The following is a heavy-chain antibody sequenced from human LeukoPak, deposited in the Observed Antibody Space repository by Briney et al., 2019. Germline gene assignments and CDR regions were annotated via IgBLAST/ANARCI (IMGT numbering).Heavy chain of an antibody. V-gene: IGHV3-30*02. Sequence: QPGGSLRLSCAASGFIFNSFGMYWVRQAPGKGLEWVAFIRYDGSNKYYADSVRGRFTISRDNAKDTLYLQMNSLRAEDTAVYYCARDHRGGYYDSSGFFGGLDYWGQGTLVTVSS. CDR3: ARDHRGGYYDSSGFFGGLDY. D-gene: IGHD3-22*01. CDR1: GFIFNSFG. CDR2: IRYDGSNK. J-gene: IGHJ4*02.